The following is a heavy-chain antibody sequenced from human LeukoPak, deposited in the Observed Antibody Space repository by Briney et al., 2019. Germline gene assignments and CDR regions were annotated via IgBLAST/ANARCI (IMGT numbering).Heavy chain of an antibody. CDR3: AKDDYGSGSYFFP. V-gene: IGHV3-7*01. J-gene: IGHJ5*02. CDR1: GFTFSSYW. Sequence: GGSLRLSCAASGFTFSSYWMSWVRQAPGKGLEWVANIKQDGSEKYYVDSVKGRFTISRDNAKNTLYLQMNSLRAEDTAVYYCAKDDYGSGSYFFPWGQGTLVTVSS. CDR2: IKQDGSEK. D-gene: IGHD3-10*01.